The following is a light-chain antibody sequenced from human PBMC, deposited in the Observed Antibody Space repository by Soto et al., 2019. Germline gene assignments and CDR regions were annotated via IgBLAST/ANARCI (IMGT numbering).Light chain of an antibody. CDR2: GAS. J-gene: IGKJ1*01. V-gene: IGKV3-15*01. Sequence: DIVMTQSPATLSVSPGERVTLSCRASQSVSSNLAWYQQKPGQAPRLLIYGASTRATGIPARFSGSGSGTEFTLTISSLQSEDFAVYYCQQYNNWPRTFGQGTKVDI. CDR1: QSVSSN. CDR3: QQYNNWPRT.